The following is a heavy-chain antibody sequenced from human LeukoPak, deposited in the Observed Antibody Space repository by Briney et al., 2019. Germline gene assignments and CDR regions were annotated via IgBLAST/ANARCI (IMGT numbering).Heavy chain of an antibody. CDR2: IYHSGST. J-gene: IGHJ4*02. V-gene: IGHV4-30-2*01. D-gene: IGHD2-21*02. CDR3: ARSAWGCYSDGGDCYYFDY. CDR1: GGSISSGGYS. Sequence: SETLSLTCAVSGGSISSGGYSWSWIRQPPGKGLGWIGYIYHSGSTYYNPSLKSRVTISVDRSKNQFSLKLSSVTAADTAVYYCARSAWGCYSDGGDCYYFDYWGQGTLVTVSS.